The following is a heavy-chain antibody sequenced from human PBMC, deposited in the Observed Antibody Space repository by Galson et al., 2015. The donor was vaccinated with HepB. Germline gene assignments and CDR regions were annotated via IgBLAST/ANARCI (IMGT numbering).Heavy chain of an antibody. J-gene: IGHJ6*02. Sequence: SLRLSCAASGFTFSSYSMNWVRRAPGKGLEWVSCISSSSSYIYYADSVKGRFTISRDNAKNSLYLQMNSLRAEDTAVYYCARDVRDGYNWGVDYYYYGMDVWGQGTTVTVSS. CDR1: GFTFSSYS. CDR3: ARDVRDGYNWGVDYYYYGMDV. CDR2: ISSSSSYI. V-gene: IGHV3-21*01. D-gene: IGHD5-24*01.